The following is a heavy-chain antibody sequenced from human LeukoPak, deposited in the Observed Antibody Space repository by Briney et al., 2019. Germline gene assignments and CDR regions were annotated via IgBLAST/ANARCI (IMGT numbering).Heavy chain of an antibody. CDR2: ISWNSGTI. J-gene: IGHJ5*02. CDR1: GFTFDDYA. V-gene: IGHV3-9*01. D-gene: IGHD6-19*01. CDR3: TKTKNIAMATGWFDP. Sequence: PGRSLRLSCAASGFTFDDYAMHWVRQASGKGLEWVSGISWNSGTIDYADSVKGRFTISRDNAKKSLYLQMNSLKPEDTALYYCTKTKNIAMATGWFDPWGQGTLVTVSS.